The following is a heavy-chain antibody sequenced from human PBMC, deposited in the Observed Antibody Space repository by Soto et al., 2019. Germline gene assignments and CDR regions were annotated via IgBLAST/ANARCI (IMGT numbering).Heavy chain of an antibody. Sequence: QAQLVQSGAEVKKPGASVKVSCKASGYTLSSFGIHWVRQAPGQRLEWMGWINAGNGNTKYSQKLQGRVTFSRDTSANTAYMELTSLTSEDTAVYYCVRTRQQWLGGASWGQGSLVTVSS. D-gene: IGHD6-19*01. CDR1: GYTLSSFG. CDR3: VRTRQQWLGGAS. CDR2: INAGNGNT. V-gene: IGHV1-3*01. J-gene: IGHJ5*02.